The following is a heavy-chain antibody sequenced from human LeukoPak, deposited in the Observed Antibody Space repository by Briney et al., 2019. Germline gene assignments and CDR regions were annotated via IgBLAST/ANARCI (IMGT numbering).Heavy chain of an antibody. J-gene: IGHJ4*02. CDR2: IWYDGTNE. Sequence: GRSLRLSCAASGFTFSRYGMHWVRQAPGKGLEWVAVIWYDGTNEYYADPVKGRFTFSRDNSKKTVYLQMNALRAEDTAVYYCARDSTDSSSTFDYWGQGTLVTVSS. V-gene: IGHV3-33*01. CDR3: ARDSTDSSSTFDY. CDR1: GFTFSRYG. D-gene: IGHD6-6*01.